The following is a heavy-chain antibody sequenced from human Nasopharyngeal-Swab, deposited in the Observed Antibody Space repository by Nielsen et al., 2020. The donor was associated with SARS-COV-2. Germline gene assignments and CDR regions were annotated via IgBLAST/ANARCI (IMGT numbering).Heavy chain of an antibody. CDR3: ARSPYYYDSSGYQYYFDY. D-gene: IGHD3-22*01. V-gene: IGHV4-4*07. J-gene: IGHJ4*02. Sequence: ESLKISCTVSGGSISSYYWSWIRQPAGKGLEWIGRIYTSGSTNYNPSLKSRVTMSVDTSKNQFSLKLSSVTAADTAVYYCARSPYYYDSSGYQYYFDYWGRGTLVTVSS. CDR1: GGSISSYY. CDR2: IYTSGST.